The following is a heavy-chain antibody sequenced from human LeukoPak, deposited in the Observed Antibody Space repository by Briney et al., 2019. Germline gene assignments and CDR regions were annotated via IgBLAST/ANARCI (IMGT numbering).Heavy chain of an antibody. Sequence: SETLSLTCTLSGGSITSGRYYWTWIRQHPQRGLEWIGYVSYSGSTNYNSSLKSRLTISADTSKNQFYLRLTSVTAADTAVYYCARDPRGDITGTTFDRWGQGTLVTVSS. J-gene: IGHJ5*02. V-gene: IGHV4-31*03. D-gene: IGHD1-20*01. CDR3: ARDPRGDITGTTFDR. CDR2: VSYSGST. CDR1: GGSITSGRYY.